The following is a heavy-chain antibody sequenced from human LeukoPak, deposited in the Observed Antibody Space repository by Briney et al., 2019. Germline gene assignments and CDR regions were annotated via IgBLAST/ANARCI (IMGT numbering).Heavy chain of an antibody. CDR3: ATPLDYYDRSDSHQGGD. Sequence: GGSLRLSCAASGFTFSQYWMSWVRQAPGKGLEWVANTKHDGSEKNYVDSVKGRFTISRDNAKNSLYLQMNSLRAEDTAVYYCATPLDYYDRSDSHQGGDWGQGTLVTVSS. CDR1: GFTFSQYW. J-gene: IGHJ4*02. V-gene: IGHV3-7*03. CDR2: TKHDGSEK. D-gene: IGHD3-22*01.